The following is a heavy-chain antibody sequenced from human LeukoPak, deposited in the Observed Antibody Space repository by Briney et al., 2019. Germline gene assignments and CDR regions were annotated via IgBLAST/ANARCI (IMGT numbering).Heavy chain of an antibody. V-gene: IGHV1-18*01. J-gene: IGHJ4*02. D-gene: IGHD6-13*01. CDR1: GYTFTSYD. Sequence: ASVKVSCKASGYTFTSYDINWVRQAPGQGLEWMGWISAYNGNTNYAQKLQGRVTMTTDTSTSTAYMELRSLRSDDTAVYYCARVAGGYSSSWYFVDWGQGTLVTVSS. CDR3: ARVAGGYSSSWYFVD. CDR2: ISAYNGNT.